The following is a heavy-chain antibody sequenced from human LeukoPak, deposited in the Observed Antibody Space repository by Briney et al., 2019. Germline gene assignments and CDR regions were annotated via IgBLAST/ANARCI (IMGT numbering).Heavy chain of an antibody. J-gene: IGHJ4*02. D-gene: IGHD6-19*01. V-gene: IGHV3-23*01. CDR1: GFTFSSYA. CDR2: ISGSGGST. Sequence: GGSLRLSCAASGFTFSSYAMSWVRQAPGKGLEWVSSISGSGGSTYYADSVKGRFAISRDNSKNTLYLQMNSLRAEDTAVYYCAKGTAVAGTYDYWGQGTLVTVSS. CDR3: AKGTAVAGTYDY.